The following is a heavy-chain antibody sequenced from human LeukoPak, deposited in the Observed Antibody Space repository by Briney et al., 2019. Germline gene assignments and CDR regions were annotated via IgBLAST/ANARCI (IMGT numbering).Heavy chain of an antibody. D-gene: IGHD3-10*01. Sequence: GGSLRLSCAASGFTFRTYGMHWVRQAPGKGLEWVAVVRYDGGNKHYADSVKGRFTISRDNSKNTLYLQMNSPRGEDTAVYYCAQGSHYYGSGSHRRGHYFDYWGQGTLVTVSS. CDR2: VRYDGGNK. J-gene: IGHJ4*02. CDR3: AQGSHYYGSGSHRRGHYFDY. CDR1: GFTFRTYG. V-gene: IGHV3-30*02.